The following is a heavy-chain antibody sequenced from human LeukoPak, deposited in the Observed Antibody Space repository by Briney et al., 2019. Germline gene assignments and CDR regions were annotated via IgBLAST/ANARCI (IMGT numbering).Heavy chain of an antibody. CDR3: VGTYDILTGYTPYFDY. CDR2: IYTSGST. Sequence: PSETLSLTCTVSGGSISSGSYYWSWIRPPAGEGLEWIGRIYTSGSTNYNPSLKSRVTISVDTSKNQFSLKLSSVTAADTAVYYCVGTYDILTGYTPYFDYWGQGTLVTVSS. J-gene: IGHJ4*02. V-gene: IGHV4-61*02. CDR1: GGSISSGSYY. D-gene: IGHD3-9*01.